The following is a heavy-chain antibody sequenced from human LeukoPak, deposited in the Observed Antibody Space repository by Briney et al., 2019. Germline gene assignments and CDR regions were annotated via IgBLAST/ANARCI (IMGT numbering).Heavy chain of an antibody. CDR1: GFTFSSYA. CDR3: ARDGLVLLWFGELSV. J-gene: IGHJ4*02. D-gene: IGHD3-10*01. V-gene: IGHV3-30-3*01. Sequence: PGRSLRLSCAASGFTFSSYAMHWVRQAPGKGLEWVAVISYDGSNKYYADSVKGRFTISRDNSKNTLYLQMNSLRAEDTAVYYCARDGLVLLWFGELSVWGQETLVTVSS. CDR2: ISYDGSNK.